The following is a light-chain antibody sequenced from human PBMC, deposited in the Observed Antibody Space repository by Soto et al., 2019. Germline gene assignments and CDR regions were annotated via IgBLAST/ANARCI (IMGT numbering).Light chain of an antibody. CDR2: EVT. V-gene: IGLV2-14*01. J-gene: IGLJ1*01. Sequence: QSALTQPASVSGSPGQSITISCTGTSSDVGGYHYVSWYQQHPGKAPKLMIYEVTKRPSGVSNRFSGSKSDNTASLTISGLQAEDDADYCCCASTTRTAVFGTGTKLTVL. CDR3: CASTTRTAV. CDR1: SSDVGGYHY.